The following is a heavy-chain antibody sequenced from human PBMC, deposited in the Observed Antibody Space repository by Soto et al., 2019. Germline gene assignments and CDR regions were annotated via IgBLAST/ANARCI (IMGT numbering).Heavy chain of an antibody. V-gene: IGHV4-59*01. Sequence: QVQLQESGPGLVKPSETLSLTCIVSGGSMKSYYWSWIRQPPGKGLEWIGYIYYTGTANYNPSLKSRVTISVDTSKGQFSLTLSSVTAADTAVYYCARFGDSGLRPDYWGQGTLVTVSS. J-gene: IGHJ4*02. CDR1: GGSMKSYY. CDR3: ARFGDSGLRPDY. D-gene: IGHD1-26*01. CDR2: IYYTGTA.